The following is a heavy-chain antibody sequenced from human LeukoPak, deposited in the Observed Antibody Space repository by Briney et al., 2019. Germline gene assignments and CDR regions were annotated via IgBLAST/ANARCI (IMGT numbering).Heavy chain of an antibody. D-gene: IGHD2-2*02. Sequence: GGSPRLSCAASGFTFSSYAMSWVRQAPGKGLEWVSAISGSGGSTYYADSVKGRFTISRDNSKNTLYLQMNSLRAEDTAVYYCAARIVVVPAAIEGNDAFDIWGQGTMVTVSS. V-gene: IGHV3-23*01. CDR3: AARIVVVPAAIEGNDAFDI. J-gene: IGHJ3*02. CDR1: GFTFSSYA. CDR2: ISGSGGST.